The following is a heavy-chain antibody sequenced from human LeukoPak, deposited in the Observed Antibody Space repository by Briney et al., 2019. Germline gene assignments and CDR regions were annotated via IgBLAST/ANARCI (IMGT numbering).Heavy chain of an antibody. V-gene: IGHV4-30-4*07. D-gene: IGHD2-21*01. CDR3: ARGLDTNDWSDAFDI. CDR2: MYYSGST. Sequence: SETLSLTCAVSGVSISSGDYSWRWLRQPPGKGLEWIGYMYYSGSTYSNLSLKSRVTISVDTSKNQFSLKLSPVTAADTAVYYCARGLDTNDWSDAFDIWGQGTMVTVSS. J-gene: IGHJ3*02. CDR1: GVSISSGDYS.